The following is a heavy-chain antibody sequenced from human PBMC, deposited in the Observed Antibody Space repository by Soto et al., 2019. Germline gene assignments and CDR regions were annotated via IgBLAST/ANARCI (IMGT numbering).Heavy chain of an antibody. D-gene: IGHD6-19*01. CDR3: AKRSGWYEDY. V-gene: IGHV4-59*08. J-gene: IGHJ4*02. CDR2: IYYSGST. Sequence: SETLSLTCTVSGGSISSYYWSWIRQPPGKGLEWIGYIYYSGSTNYNPSLKSRVTISVDTSKNQFSLKLSSVTAADTAVYYCAKRSGWYEDYWGQGTLVTVSS. CDR1: GGSISSYY.